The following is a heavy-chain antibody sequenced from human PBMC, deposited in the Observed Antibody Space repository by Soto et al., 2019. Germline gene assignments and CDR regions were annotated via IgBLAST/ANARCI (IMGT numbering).Heavy chain of an antibody. Sequence: SETLSLTSPVSGGSISIGVYAWSWIRQPPGKGLEWIGYTYHSGSTYNNPSLKTRVTISVHRTKTQFSLKLSSVTAPDTTVYYGGRNDSYDFNLVYFDYWGQGTLVTVSS. J-gene: IGHJ4*01. CDR1: GGSISIGVYA. CDR3: GRNDSYDFNLVYFDY. V-gene: IGHV4-30-2*01. D-gene: IGHD5-12*01. CDR2: TYHSGST.